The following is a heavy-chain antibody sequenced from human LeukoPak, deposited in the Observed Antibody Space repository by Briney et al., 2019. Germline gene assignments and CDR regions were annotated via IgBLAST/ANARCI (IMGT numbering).Heavy chain of an antibody. D-gene: IGHD2-2*01. CDR3: ARGWGYCSSTSCYALDY. V-gene: IGHV3-7*01. CDR1: GFTFSSYW. Sequence: PGGSLRLSCAASGFTFSSYWMSWVRQAPGKGLEWVAKIKQDGSEKYYVDSVKGRFTISRDDAKNSLYLQMNSLRAEDTAVYYCARGWGYCSSTSCYALDYWGQGTLVTVSS. J-gene: IGHJ4*02. CDR2: IKQDGSEK.